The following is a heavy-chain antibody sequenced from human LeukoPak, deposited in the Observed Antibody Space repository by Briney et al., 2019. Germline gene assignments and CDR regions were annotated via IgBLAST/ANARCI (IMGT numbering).Heavy chain of an antibody. J-gene: IGHJ4*02. Sequence: GRSLRLSCAGSGFIFNNYAMHWVRQPPGKGLEWVSGISWNSGSIDYADSVKGRFTISRDNAKNSLYLQMNSLRVEDTALYYCAKDNRRHYTSGPNPDSLHWGQGALVTVSS. CDR3: AKDNRRHYTSGPNPDSLH. CDR2: ISWNSGSI. D-gene: IGHD6-19*01. V-gene: IGHV3-9*01. CDR1: GFIFNNYA.